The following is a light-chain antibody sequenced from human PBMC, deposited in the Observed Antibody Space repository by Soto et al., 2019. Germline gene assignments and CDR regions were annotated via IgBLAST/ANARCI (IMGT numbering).Light chain of an antibody. CDR1: QNISST. CDR2: DAS. J-gene: IGKJ4*01. CDR3: QQYNNWPLT. V-gene: IGKV3-15*01. Sequence: EIVLTQSPGTLSLSPGEVATVSCRASQNISSTYVAWYQQKPGQPPRLLIYDASTRATGIPPRFSGSGSGTDFTLTISSLQSEDFAVYYCQQYNNWPLTFGGGTKVDI.